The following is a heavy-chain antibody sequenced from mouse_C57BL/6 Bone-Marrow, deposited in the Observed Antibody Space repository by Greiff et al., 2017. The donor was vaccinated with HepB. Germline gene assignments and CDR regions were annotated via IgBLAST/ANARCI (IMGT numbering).Heavy chain of an antibody. Sequence: EVKVEESGGGLVKPGGSLKLSCAASGFTFSSYAMSWVRQTPEKRLEWVATISDGGSYTYYPDNVKGRFTISRDNAKNNLYLQMSHLKSEDTAMYYCARDYYDYYFDYWGQGTTLTVSS. CDR2: ISDGGSYT. CDR3: ARDYYDYYFDY. D-gene: IGHD2-4*01. V-gene: IGHV5-4*01. J-gene: IGHJ2*01. CDR1: GFTFSSYA.